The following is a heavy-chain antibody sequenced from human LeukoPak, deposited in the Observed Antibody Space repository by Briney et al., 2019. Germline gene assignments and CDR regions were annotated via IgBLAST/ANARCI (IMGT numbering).Heavy chain of an antibody. Sequence: GGSLRLSCAASGFTSSNYAMSWVRQAPGKGLEWVSSISSSSSYIYYADSVKGRFTISRDNAKNSLYLQMNSLRAEDTAVYYCARTYYDFWSGYYSLLTYFDYWGQGTLVTVSS. CDR2: ISSSSSYI. D-gene: IGHD3-3*01. CDR1: GFTSSNYA. V-gene: IGHV3-21*01. J-gene: IGHJ4*02. CDR3: ARTYYDFWSGYYSLLTYFDY.